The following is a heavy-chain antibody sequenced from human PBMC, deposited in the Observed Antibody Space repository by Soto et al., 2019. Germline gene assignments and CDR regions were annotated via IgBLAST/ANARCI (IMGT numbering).Heavy chain of an antibody. J-gene: IGHJ6*02. Sequence: ASVTVSCKASGYTFPSYGISWVRQAPGQGLEWMGWISAYNGNTNYAQKLQGRVTMTTDTSTSTAYMELRSLRSDDTAVYYCARDRSGDYVGDYYGMDVWGQGTTVPSP. D-gene: IGHD4-17*01. V-gene: IGHV1-18*01. CDR3: ARDRSGDYVGDYYGMDV. CDR2: ISAYNGNT. CDR1: GYTFPSYG.